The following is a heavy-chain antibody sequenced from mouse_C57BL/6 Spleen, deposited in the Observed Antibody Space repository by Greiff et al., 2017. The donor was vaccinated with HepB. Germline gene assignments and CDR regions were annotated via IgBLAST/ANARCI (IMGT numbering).Heavy chain of an antibody. Sequence: VKLQQPGAELVKPGASVKMSCKASGYTFTSYWITWVKQRPGQGLEWIGDIYPGSGSTNYNEKFKSKATLTVDTSSSTAYMQLSSLTSEDSAVYYCARQLLPFYWYFDVWGTGTTVTVSS. CDR1: GYTFTSYW. CDR3: ARQLLPFYWYFDV. V-gene: IGHV1-55*01. J-gene: IGHJ1*03. CDR2: IYPGSGST. D-gene: IGHD2-12*01.